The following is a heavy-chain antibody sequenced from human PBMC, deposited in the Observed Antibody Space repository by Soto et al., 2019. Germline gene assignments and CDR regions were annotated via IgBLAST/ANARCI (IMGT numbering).Heavy chain of an antibody. D-gene: IGHD2-15*01. Sequence: SETLSLTCTVSGGSISSSSYYWGWIRQPPGKGLEWIGSIYYSGSTYYNPSLKSRVTISVDTSKNRFSLKLSSVTAADTAVYYCAREGSYNNYYYYAMDVWGQGTTVTVSS. CDR3: AREGSYNNYYYYAMDV. V-gene: IGHV4-39*07. CDR2: IYYSGST. J-gene: IGHJ6*02. CDR1: GGSISSSSYY.